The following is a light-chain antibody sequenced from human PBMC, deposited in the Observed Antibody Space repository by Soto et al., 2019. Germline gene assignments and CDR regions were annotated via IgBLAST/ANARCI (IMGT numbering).Light chain of an antibody. V-gene: IGKV3-15*01. CDR3: HQYNDWPQNT. J-gene: IGKJ2*01. CDR1: QSVNSN. Sequence: ERVMTQSPATLYVSPGERVILSCRAGQSVNSNVAWYQLKPGQAPRLLIHGSFTRSTGIPARFSGSGFGTEFTLTISGLQSDDFAVYFCHQYNDWPQNTFGQGTDVQMK. CDR2: GSF.